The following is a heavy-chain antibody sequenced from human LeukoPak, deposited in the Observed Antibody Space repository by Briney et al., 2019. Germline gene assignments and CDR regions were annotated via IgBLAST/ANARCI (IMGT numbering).Heavy chain of an antibody. CDR3: ARVGLYCSSTSCSDPLVDY. D-gene: IGHD2-2*01. CDR2: IYYSGST. CDR1: GGSISSYY. J-gene: IGHJ4*02. V-gene: IGHV4-59*01. Sequence: SETLSLTCTVSGGSISSYYWSWIRQPPGKGLEWIGYIYYSGSTNYSPSLKSRVTISVDTSKNQFSLKLSSVTAADTAVYYCARVGLYCSSTSCSDPLVDYWGQGTLVTVSS.